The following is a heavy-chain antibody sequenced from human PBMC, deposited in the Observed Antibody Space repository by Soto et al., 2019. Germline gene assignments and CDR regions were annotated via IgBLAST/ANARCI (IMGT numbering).Heavy chain of an antibody. Sequence: QVQLVESGGGVVQPGRSLRLSCAASGFTFSDYAMHWVRQAPGKGLEWVAVVAYDGRSKYYADSVQGRFTISRDNSMTTVYLQMNCLRDEDTAIYYCARDDILVIPGGSYNYGMDVWGHVTTVTVSS. CDR2: VAYDGRSK. D-gene: IGHD2-2*01. J-gene: IGHJ6*02. CDR1: GFTFSDYA. V-gene: IGHV3-30*04. CDR3: ARDDILVIPGGSYNYGMDV.